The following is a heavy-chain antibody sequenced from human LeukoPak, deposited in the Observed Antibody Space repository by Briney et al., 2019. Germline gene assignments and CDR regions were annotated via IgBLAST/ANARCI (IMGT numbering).Heavy chain of an antibody. V-gene: IGHV3-23*01. J-gene: IGHJ4*02. CDR2: ISGIDT. D-gene: IGHD6-19*01. CDR3: TKDAPDSGGWFFFDS. Sequence: GGSLRLSCAASGFTFNNYAMSWVRQAPGKGLEWVSTISGIDTFYADSVKGRFTISRDNSKNTLYLQMISLRAEDTAVYYCTKDAPDSGGWFFFDSWGQGTLVTVSS. CDR1: GFTFNNYA.